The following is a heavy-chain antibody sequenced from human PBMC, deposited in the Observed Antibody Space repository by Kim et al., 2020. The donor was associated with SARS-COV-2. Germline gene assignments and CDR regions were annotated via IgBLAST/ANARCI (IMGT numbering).Heavy chain of an antibody. D-gene: IGHD1-1*01. Sequence: KNSAQKFQGRVTLTRDTSISTAYMELSRLRSDDTAVYYCARDLPEQEGDYWGQGTLVTVSS. CDR2: K. V-gene: IGHV1-2*02. CDR3: ARDLPEQEGDY. J-gene: IGHJ4*02.